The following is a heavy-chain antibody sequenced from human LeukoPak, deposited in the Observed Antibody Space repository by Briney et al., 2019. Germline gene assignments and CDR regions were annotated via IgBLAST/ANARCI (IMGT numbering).Heavy chain of an antibody. CDR1: GGSISSGDYY. J-gene: IGHJ4*02. CDR2: IYYSGST. D-gene: IGHD2-21*01. V-gene: IGHV4-30-4*08. Sequence: SETLSLTCTVSGGSISSGDYYWSWIRQPPGKGLEWIGYIYYSGSTYYNPSLKSRVTISVDTSKNQFSLKLSSVTAADTAVYYCARLWPFSEGYFDYWGQGTLVTVSS. CDR3: ARLWPFSEGYFDY.